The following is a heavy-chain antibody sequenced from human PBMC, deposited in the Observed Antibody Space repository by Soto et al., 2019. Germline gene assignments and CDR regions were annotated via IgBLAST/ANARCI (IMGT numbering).Heavy chain of an antibody. CDR1: GGSISSSSYY. CDR2: IYYSGST. D-gene: IGHD6-13*01. J-gene: IGHJ4*02. V-gene: IGHV4-39*01. CDR3: ARGRPSSSSSPHHPIEYYFDY. Sequence: PSETLSLTCTVSGGSISSSSYYWGWIRQPPGKGLEWIGSIYYSGSTNYNPSLKSRVTISVDTSKNQFSLKLSSVTAADTAVYYCARGRPSSSSSPHHPIEYYFDYWGQGTLVTVSS.